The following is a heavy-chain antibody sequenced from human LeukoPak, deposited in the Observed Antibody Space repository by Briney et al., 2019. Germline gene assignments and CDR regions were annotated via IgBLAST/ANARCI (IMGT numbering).Heavy chain of an antibody. Sequence: SETLSLTCTVSGGSISSYYWSWIRQPPGKGLEWIGYIYYSGSTNYNPSLKSRVTISVDTSKNQFSLKLSSVTAADTAVYHCARGVAAVDYWGQGTLVTVSS. D-gene: IGHD6-13*01. CDR2: IYYSGST. CDR3: ARGVAAVDY. V-gene: IGHV4-59*01. CDR1: GGSISSYY. J-gene: IGHJ4*02.